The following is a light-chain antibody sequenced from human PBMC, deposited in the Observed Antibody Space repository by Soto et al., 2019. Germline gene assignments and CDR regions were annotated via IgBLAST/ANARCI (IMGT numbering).Light chain of an antibody. Sequence: EVVLTQSPGTLSLYPGERATLFCRASQSVSSTYLAWYQQKPGQAPRLLIYGASSRAIHTPDRFSGSGSGTDFKPRITALAHKDFDVYYCQHFGNSIWTFGKGTKVDIK. V-gene: IGKV3-20*01. J-gene: IGKJ1*01. CDR2: GAS. CDR3: QHFGNSIWT. CDR1: QSVSSTY.